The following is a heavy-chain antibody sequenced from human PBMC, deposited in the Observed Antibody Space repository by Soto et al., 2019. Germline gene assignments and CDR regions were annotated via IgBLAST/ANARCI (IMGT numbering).Heavy chain of an antibody. J-gene: IGHJ6*03. CDR3: ARDRLGYLLSGSPQDYYYYYMDV. D-gene: IGHD3-16*02. Sequence: GGSLRLSCAASGFTVSSNYRSWVRQAQGKGLEWVSVIYSGGSTYYADSVKGRFTISRDNSKNTLYLQMNSLRAEDTAVYYCARDRLGYLLSGSPQDYYYYYMDVWGKGTTVTVSS. V-gene: IGHV3-66*01. CDR1: GFTVSSNY. CDR2: IYSGGST.